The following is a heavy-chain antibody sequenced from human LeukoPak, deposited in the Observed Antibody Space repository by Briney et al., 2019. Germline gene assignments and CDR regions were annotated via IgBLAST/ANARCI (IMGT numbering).Heavy chain of an antibody. J-gene: IGHJ4*02. CDR3: AKVEGYDILTGYPFDY. D-gene: IGHD3-9*01. Sequence: GGSLRLSCAASGFTFSSYGMSWVRQAPGKGLEWVSAISGSGGSTYYADSVKGRFTISRDNSKNTLYLQMNSLRAEDTAVYYCAKVEGYDILTGYPFDYWGQGTLVTVSS. CDR1: GFTFSSYG. V-gene: IGHV3-23*01. CDR2: ISGSGGST.